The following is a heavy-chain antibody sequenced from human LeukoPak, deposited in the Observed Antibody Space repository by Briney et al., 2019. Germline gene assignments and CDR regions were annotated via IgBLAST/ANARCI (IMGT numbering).Heavy chain of an antibody. D-gene: IGHD5-18*01. Sequence: SETLSLTCTVSGGSISSYYWSWIRQPPGKGLEWIGYIYYSGSTNYNPSLKSRVNISVDTSKNQYSLKLSSVTAADTAVYYCARDYGYGFDYWGQGTLVTVSS. CDR3: ARDYGYGFDY. CDR1: GGSISSYY. CDR2: IYYSGST. V-gene: IGHV4-59*01. J-gene: IGHJ4*02.